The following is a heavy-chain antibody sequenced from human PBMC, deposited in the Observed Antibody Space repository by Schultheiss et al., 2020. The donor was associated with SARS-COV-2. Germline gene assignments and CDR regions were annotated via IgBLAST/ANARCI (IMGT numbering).Heavy chain of an antibody. Sequence: GGSLRLSCAASGFTVSSNEMSWVRQAPGKGLEWVSTISGSGKTTYYADSVKGRFTISRDNSKNTLYLQMSSLRDEDTAVYYCAKDVDFGDYYGMDVWGQGTTVTVSS. D-gene: IGHD4-17*01. CDR2: ISGSGKTT. CDR3: AKDVDFGDYYGMDV. CDR1: GFTVSSNE. V-gene: IGHV3-23*01. J-gene: IGHJ6*02.